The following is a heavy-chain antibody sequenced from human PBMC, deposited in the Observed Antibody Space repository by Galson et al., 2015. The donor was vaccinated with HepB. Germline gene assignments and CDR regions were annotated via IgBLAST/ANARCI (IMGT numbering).Heavy chain of an antibody. Sequence: SLRLSCAASGFMFRSYGMHWVRQAPGKGLDWVAVISHDGTNKYYADSVKGRFTISRDNSKNTLYLQMNSLRAEDTAMYYCAKDLEWMRATLDYWGQGTLVTVSS. CDR1: GFMFRSYG. D-gene: IGHD1-26*01. J-gene: IGHJ4*02. V-gene: IGHV3-30*18. CDR3: AKDLEWMRATLDY. CDR2: ISHDGTNK.